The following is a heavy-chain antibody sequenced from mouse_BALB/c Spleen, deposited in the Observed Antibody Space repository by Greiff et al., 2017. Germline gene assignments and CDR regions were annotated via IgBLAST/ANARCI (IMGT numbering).Heavy chain of an antibody. CDR1: GYTFTSYV. V-gene: IGHV1-14*01. J-gene: IGHJ3*01. CDR2: INPYNDGT. D-gene: IGHD2-4*01. CDR3: ASCGHYYDYGFAY. Sequence: VQLQQSGPELVKPGASVKMSCKASGYTFTSYVMHWVKQKPGQGLEWIGYINPYNDGTKYNEKFKGKATLTSDKSSSTAYMELSSLTSEDSAVYYCASCGHYYDYGFAYWGQGTLVTVSA.